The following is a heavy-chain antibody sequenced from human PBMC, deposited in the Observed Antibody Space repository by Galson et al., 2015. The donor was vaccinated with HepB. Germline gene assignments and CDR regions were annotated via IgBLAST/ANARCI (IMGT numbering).Heavy chain of an antibody. CDR3: AKDKQWLSYYYYGIDV. Sequence: SLRLSCAAAGFTFSGYWMTWVRQAPGKGLEWVANIKEDESEKYYVDSVKGRFTISRDNSKNTLYLQMNSLRAEDTAVYYCAKDKQWLSYYYYGIDVWGQGTTVTVSS. J-gene: IGHJ6*02. CDR1: GFTFSGYW. V-gene: IGHV3-7*01. CDR2: IKEDESEK. D-gene: IGHD6-19*01.